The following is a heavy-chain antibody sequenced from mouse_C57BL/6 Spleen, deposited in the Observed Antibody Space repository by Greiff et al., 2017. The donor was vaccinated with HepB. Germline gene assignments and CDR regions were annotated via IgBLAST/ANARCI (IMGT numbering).Heavy chain of an antibody. Sequence: EVKLVESGGDLVKPGGSLKLSCAASGFTFSSYGMSWVRQTPDKRLEWVATISSGGSYTYYPDSVKGRFTISSDNAKHTLYLQMSSLKSEDTAMYDCARPEFITTVVLHYYAMNYWGQGTAVTVSS. V-gene: IGHV5-6*01. CDR2: ISSGGSYT. CDR1: GFTFSSYG. J-gene: IGHJ4*01. D-gene: IGHD1-1*01. CDR3: ARPEFITTVVLHYYAMNY.